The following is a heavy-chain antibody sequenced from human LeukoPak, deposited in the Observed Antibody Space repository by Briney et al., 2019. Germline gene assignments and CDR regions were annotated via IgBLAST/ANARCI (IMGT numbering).Heavy chain of an antibody. J-gene: IGHJ4*02. D-gene: IGHD2-15*01. CDR1: GFTFSSFG. CDR3: ARDYCSGGSCLYYFDY. CDR2: ISYDGSNK. V-gene: IGHV3-30*03. Sequence: PGRSLRLSCAASGFTFSSFGMHWVRQAPGKGLEWVAVISYDGSNKYYADSVKGRFTISRDNSKNSLYLQMNSLRAEDTAVYYCARDYCSGGSCLYYFDYWGQGTLVTVSS.